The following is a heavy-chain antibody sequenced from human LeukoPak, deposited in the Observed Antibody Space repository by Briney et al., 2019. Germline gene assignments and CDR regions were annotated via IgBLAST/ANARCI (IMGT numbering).Heavy chain of an antibody. J-gene: IGHJ6*04. V-gene: IGHV3-48*03. Sequence: GGSLRLSCAASGFTFSSYEMNWVRQAPGKGLEWVSYISSSGSTIYYADSVKGRFTISRDNAKNSLYLQMNSLRAEDAAVYYCAELGITMIGGVWGRGTTVTISS. CDR2: ISSSGSTI. CDR1: GFTFSSYE. D-gene: IGHD3-10*02. CDR3: AELGITMIGGV.